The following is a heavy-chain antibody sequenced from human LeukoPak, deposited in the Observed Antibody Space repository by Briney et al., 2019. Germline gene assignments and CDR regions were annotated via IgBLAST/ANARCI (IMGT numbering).Heavy chain of an antibody. CDR1: GGSISSGPYY. V-gene: IGHV4-31*03. D-gene: IGHD3-22*01. Sequence: SETLSLTCTVSGGSISSGPYYWIWIRQHPGKGLEWIGYITYSGNTYYYTALNSRVTVSLDTSKTQFSLKLSSVTAADTAVYFCARAEVTFYYGTSGYYFDYWGRGTLVTVSS. CDR3: ARAEVTFYYGTSGYYFDY. J-gene: IGHJ4*02. CDR2: ITYSGNT.